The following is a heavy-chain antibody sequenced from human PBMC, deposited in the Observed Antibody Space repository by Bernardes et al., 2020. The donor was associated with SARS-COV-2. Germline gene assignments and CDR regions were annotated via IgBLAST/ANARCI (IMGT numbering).Heavy chain of an antibody. V-gene: IGHV1-2*02. Sequence: ASVKVSCKASGYTFTGYYMHWVRQAPGQGLEWMGWINPNSGGTNYAQKFQGRVTMTRDTSINAAYMEVSRLTSDDTAVYYCAKDPATVTHMPAEHLQYWGQGTPVTVSS. J-gene: IGHJ1*01. CDR3: AKDPATVTHMPAEHLQY. CDR2: INPNSGGT. CDR1: GYTFTGYY. D-gene: IGHD4-17*01.